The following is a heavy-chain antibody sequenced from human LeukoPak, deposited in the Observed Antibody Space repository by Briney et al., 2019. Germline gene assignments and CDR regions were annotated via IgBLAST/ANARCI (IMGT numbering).Heavy chain of an antibody. Sequence: GGALRLSCTAFGFTFGGFAISWGRQAPGEGGEGVGFIRSKAYGGTTEYAASVKGRFTISRDDSKSIAYLQMNSLKTEDTAVYYCAGGGYYGSIDYWGQGTLVTVSS. J-gene: IGHJ4*02. D-gene: IGHD1-26*01. V-gene: IGHV3-49*04. CDR1: GFTFGGFA. CDR2: IRSKAYGGTT. CDR3: AGGGYYGSIDY.